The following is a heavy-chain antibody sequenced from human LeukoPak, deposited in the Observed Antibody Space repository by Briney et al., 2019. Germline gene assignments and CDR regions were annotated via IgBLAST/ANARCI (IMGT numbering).Heavy chain of an antibody. D-gene: IGHD3-3*01. CDR2: ISSSGAAI. CDR1: GFTFSDYY. CDR3: ASHSTYYDFWSGYSIPSYYYGMDV. J-gene: IGHJ6*02. V-gene: IGHV3-11*01. Sequence: GGSLRLSCAASGFTFSDYYMSWIRQAPGKGLEWVSYISSSGAAIFYADSVKGRFTISRDNAKNSLYLQVNSLRAEDTAVYYCASHSTYYDFWSGYSIPSYYYGMDVWGQGTTVTVSS.